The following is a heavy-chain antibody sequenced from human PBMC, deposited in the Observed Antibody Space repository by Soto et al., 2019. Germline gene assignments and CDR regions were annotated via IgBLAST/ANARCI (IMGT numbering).Heavy chain of an antibody. CDR1: GYTFTSYG. D-gene: IGHD6-19*01. Sequence: ASVKVSCKASGYTFTSYGISWVRQAPGQGLEWKGWINAYNGNTNYAQKLQDRVTMTTDTSTNTAYMELSRLKSDDTAVYYCARSPTYSGGWSTFQHWGQGTLVTVSS. CDR2: INAYNGNT. V-gene: IGHV1-18*01. J-gene: IGHJ1*01. CDR3: ARSPTYSGGWSTFQH.